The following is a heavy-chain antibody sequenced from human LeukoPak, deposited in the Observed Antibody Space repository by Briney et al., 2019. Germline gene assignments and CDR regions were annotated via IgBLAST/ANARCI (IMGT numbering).Heavy chain of an antibody. V-gene: IGHV3-48*01. CDR1: GFTFSSYS. J-gene: IGHJ4*02. Sequence: GGSLRLSCAASGFTFSSYSMNWVRQAPGKGLEWVSYISSSSSTIYYADSVKGRFTISRDNAKNSLYLQMDSLRAEDKAVYYCARGIRRIVATTGLYYFDYWGQGTLVTVSS. CDR3: ARGIRRIVATTGLYYFDY. CDR2: ISSSSSTI. D-gene: IGHD5-12*01.